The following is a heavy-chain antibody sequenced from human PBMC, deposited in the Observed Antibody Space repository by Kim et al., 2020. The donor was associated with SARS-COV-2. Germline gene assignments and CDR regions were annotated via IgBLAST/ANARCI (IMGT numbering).Heavy chain of an antibody. Sequence: GGSLRLSCAASGFTFSSYGMHWVRQAPGKGLEWVAVISYYGSNKYYADSVKGRFTISRDNSKNTLYLQMNSLRAEDTAVYYCARDAVDCSSTSCYSAWTYYYYGMDVWGQGTTVTVSS. CDR3: ARDAVDCSSTSCYSAWTYYYYGMDV. CDR2: ISYYGSNK. D-gene: IGHD2-2*01. V-gene: IGHV3-33*05. J-gene: IGHJ6*02. CDR1: GFTFSSYG.